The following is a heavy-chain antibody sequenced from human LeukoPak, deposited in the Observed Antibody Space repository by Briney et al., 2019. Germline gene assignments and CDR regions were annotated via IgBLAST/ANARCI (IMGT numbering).Heavy chain of an antibody. Sequence: SETLSLTCTVSGGSLCSYYWSWIRQPPGKGLEWIGYIDYSGSTKYNPSLKSRVYITVDTSKNQFSLKMSYVTAADTALYYCVREGSSSRFVDYWGQGTLVGVRS. CDR2: IDYSGST. CDR1: GGSLCSYY. V-gene: IGHV4-59*01. J-gene: IGHJ4*02. CDR3: VREGSSSRFVDY. D-gene: IGHD3-10*01.